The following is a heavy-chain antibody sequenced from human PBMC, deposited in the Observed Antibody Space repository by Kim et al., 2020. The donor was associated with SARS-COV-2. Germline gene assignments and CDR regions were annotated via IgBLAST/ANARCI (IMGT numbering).Heavy chain of an antibody. J-gene: IGHJ3*02. Sequence: GGSLRLSCAASGFTFSSYSMNWVRQAPGKGLEWVSSISSSSSYIYYADSVKGRFTISSDNAKNSLYLQMNSLRAEDTAVYYCARDAVVVVPAAMRGDAFDIWGQGTMVTVSS. V-gene: IGHV3-21*01. CDR3: ARDAVVVVPAAMRGDAFDI. CDR1: GFTFSSYS. D-gene: IGHD2-2*01. CDR2: ISSSSSYI.